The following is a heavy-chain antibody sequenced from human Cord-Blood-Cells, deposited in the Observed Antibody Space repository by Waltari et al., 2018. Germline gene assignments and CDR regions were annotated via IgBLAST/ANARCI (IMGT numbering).Heavy chain of an antibody. CDR3: ASRRAYDFWSGYYYYFDY. J-gene: IGHJ4*02. Sequence: QVQLVQSGAEVKKPGASVKVSCKVSGYTLPELSMHWVRQAPGKGLEWMGGVDPEDVETIYAQKFQGRVTMTEDTSTDTAYMELSSLRSEDTAVYYCASRRAYDFWSGYYYYFDYWGQGTLVTVSS. CDR2: VDPEDVET. CDR1: GYTLPELS. V-gene: IGHV1-24*01. D-gene: IGHD3-3*01.